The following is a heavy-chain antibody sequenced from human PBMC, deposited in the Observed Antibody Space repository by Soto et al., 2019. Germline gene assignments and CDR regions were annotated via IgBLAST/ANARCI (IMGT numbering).Heavy chain of an antibody. D-gene: IGHD4-17*01. CDR2: ISPYNGNT. Sequence: GASVKVSCKASGYIFITYGISWVRQAPGQGLEWMGRISPYNGNTNYAQNLQGRVTMTTDTSTSTAYMELSSLRSEDTAVYYCARDRGYGDYRDAFDIWGQGTMVTVSS. J-gene: IGHJ3*02. CDR3: ARDRGYGDYRDAFDI. CDR1: GYIFITYG. V-gene: IGHV1-18*01.